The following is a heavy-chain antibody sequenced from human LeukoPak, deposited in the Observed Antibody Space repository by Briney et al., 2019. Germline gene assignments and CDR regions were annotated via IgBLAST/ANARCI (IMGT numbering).Heavy chain of an antibody. Sequence: GSLRLSCAASGFTFSNYAMRWIRQPPGKGLEWIGYIYYRVTSDYNPSLKSRVTMSVDMSTSQISLKLSSVTAADTAVYYCARAVGGDGSGSLWGPGTLVTVSS. CDR2: IYYRVTS. CDR3: ARAVGGDGSGSL. J-gene: IGHJ4*02. D-gene: IGHD3-10*01. V-gene: IGHV4-59*01. CDR1: GFTFSNYA.